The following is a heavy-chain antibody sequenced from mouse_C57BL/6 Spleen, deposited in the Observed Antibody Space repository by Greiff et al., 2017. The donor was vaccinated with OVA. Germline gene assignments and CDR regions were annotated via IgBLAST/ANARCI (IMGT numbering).Heavy chain of an antibody. CDR2: IDPNSGGT. CDR3: ARGLYYGNYFYAMDY. V-gene: IGHV1-72*01. J-gene: IGHJ4*01. CDR1: GYTFTSYW. D-gene: IGHD2-1*01. Sequence: QVQLQQPGAELVTPGASVKLSCKASGYTFTSYWMHWVKRRPGRGLEWIGRIDPNSGGTKYNEKFKSKATLTVDKPSSTAYMQLSSLTSEDSAVYYCARGLYYGNYFYAMDYWGQGTSVTVSS.